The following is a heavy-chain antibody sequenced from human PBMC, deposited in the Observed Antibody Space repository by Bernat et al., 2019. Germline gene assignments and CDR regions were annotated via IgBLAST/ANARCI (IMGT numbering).Heavy chain of an antibody. D-gene: IGHD4-17*01. CDR2: INPSGGST. J-gene: IGHJ4*02. CDR3: ARDSTVTTYLGY. V-gene: IGHV1-46*01. CDR1: GYTFTSYY. Sequence: QVQLVQSGAEVKKPGASVKVSCKASGYTFTSYYMHWVRQAPGQGLEWMGIINPSGGSTSYAQKFQSRVTMTRDTSTSTVYMELSSLRSEDTAVYYCARDSTVTTYLGYWGQGTLVTVSS.